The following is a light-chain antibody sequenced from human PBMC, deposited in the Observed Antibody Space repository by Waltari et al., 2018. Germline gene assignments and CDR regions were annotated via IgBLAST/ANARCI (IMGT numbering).Light chain of an antibody. V-gene: IGLV1-44*01. CDR3: AAWDDSLTLVV. CDR1: SSKIGRNG. Sequence: QSVLTQPPSASGTPGQRVTIPCSGTSSKIGRNGVNWYQQLPGMAPKLLIYSSSQRPSGVPDRFSASKSGTSATLAISGPQSEDEADYYCAAWDDSLTLVVFSGGTKLTVL. J-gene: IGLJ2*01. CDR2: SSS.